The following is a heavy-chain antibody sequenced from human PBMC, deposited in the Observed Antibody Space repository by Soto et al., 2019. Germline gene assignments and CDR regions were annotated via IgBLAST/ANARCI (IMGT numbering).Heavy chain of an antibody. CDR3: AKDPPYQVLLYYDC. CDR1: GFTFSSYA. J-gene: IGHJ4*02. V-gene: IGHV3-23*01. Sequence: EVQLLESGGGLVQPGGSLRLSCAASGFTFSSYAMSWVRQAPGKGLEWVAVISGRGGSTYYADSVKGRFTYSRDNSKHTLSLQTNSPRAEDTAVSYCAKDPPYQVLLYYDCWGQGTLVTVSS. CDR2: ISGRGGST. D-gene: IGHD2-2*01.